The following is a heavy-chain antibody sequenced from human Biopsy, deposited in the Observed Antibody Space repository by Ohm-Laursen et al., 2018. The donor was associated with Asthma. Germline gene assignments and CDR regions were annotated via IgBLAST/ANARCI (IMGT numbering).Heavy chain of an antibody. Sequence: SLRLSCSASGFTFADYWMSWVRQVPGKGLEWVANIKHDGSEKNHVDSLKGRFTISRDNAKNSLYLQMNSLRAEDTAVYYCARTFHFWSPYHAEHYQLWDQGTLGTVSS. CDR3: ARTFHFWSPYHAEHYQL. V-gene: IGHV3-7*01. CDR1: GFTFADYW. J-gene: IGHJ1*01. D-gene: IGHD3-3*02. CDR2: IKHDGSEK.